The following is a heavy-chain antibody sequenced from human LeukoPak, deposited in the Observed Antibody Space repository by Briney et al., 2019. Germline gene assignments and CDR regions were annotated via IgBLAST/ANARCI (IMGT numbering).Heavy chain of an antibody. J-gene: IGHJ4*02. Sequence: KTSETLSLTCFVSGYAINIDYSWGWIRQSPGKGLEWIGVISPNGITYYNPSLRGRVIISEDTSKNQLSLKLRSMTATDTAMYYCARDVWFGAGRTFDYWGQGTLVTVSS. D-gene: IGHD3-10*01. CDR1: GYAINIDYS. V-gene: IGHV4-38-2*02. CDR3: ARDVWFGAGRTFDY. CDR2: ISPNGIT.